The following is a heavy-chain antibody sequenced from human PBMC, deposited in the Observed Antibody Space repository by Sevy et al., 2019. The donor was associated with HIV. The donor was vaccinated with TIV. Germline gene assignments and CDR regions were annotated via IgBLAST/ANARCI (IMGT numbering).Heavy chain of an antibody. J-gene: IGHJ5*01. V-gene: IGHV4-59*13. CDR2: IYYSGST. Sequence: SDTLSLTCTVSGGSISSYYWSWIRQPPGKGLEWIGYIYYSGSTNYNPSLKTRVTISVDTSKNQFSLKLSSVTAADTAVDYCARDESLGKLSALWFDSWGQGTQVTVSS. CDR3: ARDESLGKLSALWFDS. CDR1: GGSISSYY. D-gene: IGHD3-16*02.